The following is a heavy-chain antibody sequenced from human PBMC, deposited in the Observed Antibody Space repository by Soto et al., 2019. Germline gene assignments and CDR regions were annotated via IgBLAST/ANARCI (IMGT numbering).Heavy chain of an antibody. CDR2: ISDSGATT. V-gene: IGHV3-23*01. Sequence: GGSLRLSCAASGFPFGENAMSWVRQAPGKGLEWVSGISDSGATTYYADSVRGRFTISRDNSKNTLYLQMKSLRAEDSASYYCAKEDTSSGSLDYWGQGALVTVS. D-gene: IGHD6-19*01. CDR1: GFPFGENA. J-gene: IGHJ4*02. CDR3: AKEDTSSGSLDY.